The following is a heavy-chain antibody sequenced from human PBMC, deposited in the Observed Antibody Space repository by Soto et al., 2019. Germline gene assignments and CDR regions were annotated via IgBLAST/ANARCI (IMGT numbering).Heavy chain of an antibody. CDR2: ISYDGSNK. CDR3: AKADTGDLVLRFLEWLNYYYYGMDV. J-gene: IGHJ6*02. Sequence: GGSLRLSCAASGFTFSSYGMHWVRQAPGKGLEWVAVISYDGSNKYYADSVKGRFTISRDNSKNTLYLQMNSLRAEDTAVYYCAKADTGDLVLRFLEWLNYYYYGMDVWGQGTTVTVSS. CDR1: GFTFSSYG. D-gene: IGHD3-3*01. V-gene: IGHV3-30*18.